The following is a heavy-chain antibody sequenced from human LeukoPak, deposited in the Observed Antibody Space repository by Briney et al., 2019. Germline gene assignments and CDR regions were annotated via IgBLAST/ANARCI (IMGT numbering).Heavy chain of an antibody. CDR3: AKDTPVRKRPGY. D-gene: IGHD1-14*01. V-gene: IGHV3-30*18. CDR2: ISHDGSNN. CDR1: GFTFSNYG. Sequence: GGSLRLSCAASGFTFSNYGMHWVRQAPGKGLEWVVVISHDGSNNNYADSVKGRFTVSRDNSKNTLYLQMNSLRAEDTAVYYCAKDTPVRKRPGYWGQGTLVTVSS. J-gene: IGHJ4*02.